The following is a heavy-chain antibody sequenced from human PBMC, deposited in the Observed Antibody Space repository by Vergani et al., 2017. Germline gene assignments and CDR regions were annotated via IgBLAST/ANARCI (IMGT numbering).Heavy chain of an antibody. V-gene: IGHV4-39*07. J-gene: IGHJ3*02. Sequence: QLQLQESGPGLVKPSETLSLTCTVSGGSISSSSYYWGWIRQPPGKGLEWIGSIYYSGSTYYNPSLKSRVTISVDTSKNQFSLKLSSVTAADTAVYYCARVGRFGELLFLGAFDIWGQGTMVTVSS. CDR2: IYYSGST. D-gene: IGHD3-10*01. CDR3: ARVGRFGELLFLGAFDI. CDR1: GGSISSSSYY.